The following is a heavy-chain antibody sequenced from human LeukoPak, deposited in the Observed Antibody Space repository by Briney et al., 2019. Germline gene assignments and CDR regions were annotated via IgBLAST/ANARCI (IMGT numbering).Heavy chain of an antibody. CDR1: GGSFSSGSYY. CDR3: ARVSEVATIKSYRYFDY. V-gene: IGHV4-61*01. J-gene: IGHJ4*02. Sequence: SETLSLTCTVSGGSFSSGSYYWSWIRQPPGKGLEWIGYIYYSGSTNYNPSLKSRVTISVDTSKNQFSLKLSSVTAADTAVYYCARVSEVATIKSYRYFDYWGQGTLVTVSS. D-gene: IGHD5-12*01. CDR2: IYYSGST.